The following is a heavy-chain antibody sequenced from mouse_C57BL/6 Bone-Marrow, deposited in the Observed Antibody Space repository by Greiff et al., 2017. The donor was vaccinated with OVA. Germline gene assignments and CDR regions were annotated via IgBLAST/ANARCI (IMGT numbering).Heavy chain of an antibody. V-gene: IGHV14-3*01. D-gene: IGHD2-3*01. CDR3: ARIYDGYPTWFAY. CDR2: IAPAHGNT. CDR1: GFNIKNTY. Sequence: EVTLVESVAELVRPGASVKLSCTASGFNIKNTYMHWVKQRPEQGLEWIGRIAPAHGNTKYAQKFQGKATITADTSSNTAHLQLSSLTSEDTAIYYCARIYDGYPTWFAYWGQGTLVTVSA. J-gene: IGHJ3*01.